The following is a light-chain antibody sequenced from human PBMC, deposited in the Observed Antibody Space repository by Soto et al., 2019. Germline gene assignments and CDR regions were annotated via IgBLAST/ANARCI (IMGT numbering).Light chain of an antibody. Sequence: QAVVTQPASVSGSPGQSITISCTGTSSDVGGYNYVSWYQQHPGKAPKLMIYEVSNRPSGVSNRFSGSKSGNTASLTISGLQAEEEADYYCSSYTSSSTLFGGGTKLTVL. CDR3: SSYTSSSTL. J-gene: IGLJ2*01. CDR2: EVS. CDR1: SSDVGGYNY. V-gene: IGLV2-14*01.